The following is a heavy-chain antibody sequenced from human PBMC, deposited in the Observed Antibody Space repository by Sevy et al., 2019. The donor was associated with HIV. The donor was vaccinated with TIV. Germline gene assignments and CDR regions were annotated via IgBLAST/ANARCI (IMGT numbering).Heavy chain of an antibody. J-gene: IGHJ4*02. CDR1: GGTFSSYG. CDR3: ARGGGNGWYYFDY. Sequence: ASVKVSGKASGGTFSSYGISWVRQAPGQGLEWMGGIIPILGTLTSAQKFQGRVTITADESTKTAYMELSSLRSEDTAVYYCARGGGNGWYYFDYWGQETLVTVSS. CDR2: IIPILGTL. D-gene: IGHD6-19*01. V-gene: IGHV1-69*01.